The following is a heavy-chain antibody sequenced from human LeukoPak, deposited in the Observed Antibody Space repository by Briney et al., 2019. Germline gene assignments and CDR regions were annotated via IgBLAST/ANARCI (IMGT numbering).Heavy chain of an antibody. Sequence: GASVKVSCKASGYTFTGYYMHWVRQAPGRGLEWMGWINPNSGGTNYAQKFQGRVTMTRDTSISTAYMELSRLRSDDTAVYYCARDKGSGYYSLYYFDYWGQGTLVTVSS. CDR3: ARDKGSGYYSLYYFDY. D-gene: IGHD3-22*01. V-gene: IGHV1-2*02. J-gene: IGHJ4*02. CDR2: INPNSGGT. CDR1: GYTFTGYY.